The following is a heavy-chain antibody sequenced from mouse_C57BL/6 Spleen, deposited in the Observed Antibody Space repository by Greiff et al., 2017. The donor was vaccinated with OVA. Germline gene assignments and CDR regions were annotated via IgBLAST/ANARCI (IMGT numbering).Heavy chain of an antibody. D-gene: IGHD3-1*01. V-gene: IGHV5-4*01. CDR2: ISDGGSYT. J-gene: IGHJ4*01. CDR1: GFTFSSYA. Sequence: EVKLMDSGGGLVKPGGSLKLSCAASGFTFSSYAMSWVRQTPEKRLEWVATISDGGSYTYYPDNVKGRFTISRDNAKNNLYLQMSHLKSEDTAMYYCARDRGYYAMDYWGQGTSVTVSS. CDR3: ARDRGYYAMDY.